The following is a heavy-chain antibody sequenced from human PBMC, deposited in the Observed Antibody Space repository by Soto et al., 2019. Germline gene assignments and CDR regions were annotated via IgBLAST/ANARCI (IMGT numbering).Heavy chain of an antibody. CDR2: INHSGST. CDR3: ARGRVDCSGGSCYSNNYYYYMDV. J-gene: IGHJ6*03. CDR1: GGSFSGYY. D-gene: IGHD2-15*01. V-gene: IGHV4-34*01. Sequence: PSETLSLTCAVYGGSFSGYYWSWIRQPPGKGLEWIGEINHSGSTNYNPSLKSRVTISVDTSKNQFSLKLSSVTAADTAVYYCARGRVDCSGGSCYSNNYYYYMDVWGKGTTVTVSS.